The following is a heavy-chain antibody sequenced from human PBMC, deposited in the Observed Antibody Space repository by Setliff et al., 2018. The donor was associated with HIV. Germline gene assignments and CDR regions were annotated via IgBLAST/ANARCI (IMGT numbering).Heavy chain of an antibody. Sequence: ASVKVSCKASGYTFTTYALHWVRQAPGQRLEWMGWINVGNGNTKYSQKFQVRVTITRDTSASTAYMELSSLRSEDTAVYYCARDQWGVEMATMNYYYYYMDVWGKGTTVTVSS. D-gene: IGHD3-10*01. V-gene: IGHV1-3*01. CDR3: ARDQWGVEMATMNYYYYYMDV. CDR2: INVGNGNT. CDR1: GYTFTTYA. J-gene: IGHJ6*03.